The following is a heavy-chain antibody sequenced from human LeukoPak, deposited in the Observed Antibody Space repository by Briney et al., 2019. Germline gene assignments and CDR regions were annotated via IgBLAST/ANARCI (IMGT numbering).Heavy chain of an antibody. J-gene: IGHJ5*02. CDR3: AREVGA. CDR2: TYVSGNT. CDR1: GIYVSSNY. Sequence: SGGSLRLSCTVSGIYVSSNYISWVRQAPGKGLEWVSVTYVSGNTYYADSVEGRFIVSRDNSKNTLYLEMDSLRVEDTGVYYCAREVGAWGQGTLVTVSS. V-gene: IGHV3-66*01. D-gene: IGHD1-26*01.